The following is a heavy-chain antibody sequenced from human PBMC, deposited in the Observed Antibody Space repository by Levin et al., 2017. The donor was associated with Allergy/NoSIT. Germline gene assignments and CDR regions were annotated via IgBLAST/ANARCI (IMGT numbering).Heavy chain of an antibody. D-gene: IGHD6-13*01. CDR3: ARDATTYSSSWYLR. Sequence: GESLKISCAASGFTFSSYAMHWVRQAPGKGLEWVAVISYDGSNKYYADSVKGRFTISRDNSKNTLYLQMNSLRAEDTAVYYCARDATTYSSSWYLRWGQGTLVTVSS. J-gene: IGHJ4*02. CDR2: ISYDGSNK. V-gene: IGHV3-30*04. CDR1: GFTFSSYA.